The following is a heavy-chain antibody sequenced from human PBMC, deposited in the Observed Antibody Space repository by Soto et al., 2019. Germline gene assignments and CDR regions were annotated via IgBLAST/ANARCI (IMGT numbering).Heavy chain of an antibody. CDR1: GFTFSSYA. J-gene: IGHJ4*02. CDR3: ARRRSGSYYDY. D-gene: IGHD1-26*01. CDR2: ISGSGDST. Sequence: EVQLLESGGGLVQPGGSLRLSCAASGFTFSSYAMRWVRQAPGKGLEWVSAISGSGDSTYYADSVKGRFTTSRDNSKNTLYLQMNRLSAEDTAVYYSARRRSGSYYDYWGQGTLVTVSS. V-gene: IGHV3-23*01.